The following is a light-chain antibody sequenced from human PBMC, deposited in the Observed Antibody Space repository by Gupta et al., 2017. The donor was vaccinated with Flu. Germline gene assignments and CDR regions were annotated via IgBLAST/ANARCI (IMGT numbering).Light chain of an antibody. CDR2: NNS. J-gene: IGLJ3*02. V-gene: IGLV1-40*01. CDR1: SSHRATGYD. Sequence: SSHRATGYDVHWYQPLPGTAPKLVISNNSDQPSGVPDRFSGSKSGTSAALSITGLQAEDEAVYYCQSYDTSLTGWVFGGGTKLTVL. CDR3: QSYDTSLTGWV.